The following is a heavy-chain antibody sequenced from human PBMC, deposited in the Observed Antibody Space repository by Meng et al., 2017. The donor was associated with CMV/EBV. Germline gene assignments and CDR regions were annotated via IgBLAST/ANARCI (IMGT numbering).Heavy chain of an antibody. CDR2: IIPILGIA. CDR3: ARFARSTSHYWYFDL. V-gene: IGHV1-69*02. Sequence: SVKVSCKASGGTFGSYTISWVRQAPGQGLEWMGRIIPILGIANYAQKFQGRVTITADKSTSTAYMELSSLRSEDTAVYYCARFARSTSHYWYFDLWGRGTLVTVSS. J-gene: IGHJ2*01. D-gene: IGHD2-2*01. CDR1: GGTFGSYT.